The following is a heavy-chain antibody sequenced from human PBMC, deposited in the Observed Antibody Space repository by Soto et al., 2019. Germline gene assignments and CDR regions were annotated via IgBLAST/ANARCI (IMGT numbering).Heavy chain of an antibody. Sequence: ASVKVSCKASGYSFISHYIHWVRQAPGQGLEWMGFINPSGGSATLAQKFQGRVTMTRDTSTTTVYMELSSLRSEDAAAYYCARDYLSSKLSLSYFDFWGQGTLVTVSS. J-gene: IGHJ4*02. D-gene: IGHD2-2*01. CDR3: ARDYLSSKLSLSYFDF. CDR2: INPSGGSA. V-gene: IGHV1-46*01. CDR1: GYSFISHY.